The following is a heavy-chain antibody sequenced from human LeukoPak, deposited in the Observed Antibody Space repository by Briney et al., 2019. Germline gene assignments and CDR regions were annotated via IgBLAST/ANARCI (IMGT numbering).Heavy chain of an antibody. Sequence: PSETLSLTCTVSGXSISSGGYYWSWLRQHPGKGQESIGYIYYSGSTYYNPSLKSRVTISVDTSKNQFSLRLMSVTAADTAVYYCARERGGVIDYWGQGTLVTVSS. V-gene: IGHV4-31*03. J-gene: IGHJ4*02. CDR2: IYYSGST. D-gene: IGHD3-16*01. CDR1: GXSISSGGYY. CDR3: ARERGGVIDY.